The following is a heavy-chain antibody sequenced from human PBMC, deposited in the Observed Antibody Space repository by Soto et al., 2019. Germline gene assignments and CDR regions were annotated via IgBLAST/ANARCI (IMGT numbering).Heavy chain of an antibody. CDR3: ARRSGKTDYYYGMDV. Sequence: GESLKISCEASGYIFTNYWIGWVRQMPGKGLEWMGIIYPGDSDTRYSPSFQDQVSMSVGKSIGTAYLQWSSLKASDTAMYYCARRSGKTDYYYGMDVWGQGTTVTVSS. J-gene: IGHJ6*02. V-gene: IGHV5-51*01. CDR1: GYIFTNYW. CDR2: IYPGDSDT. D-gene: IGHD3-10*01.